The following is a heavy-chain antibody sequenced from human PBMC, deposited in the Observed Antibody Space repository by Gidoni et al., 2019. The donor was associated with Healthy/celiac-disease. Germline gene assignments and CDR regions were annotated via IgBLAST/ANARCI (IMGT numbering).Heavy chain of an antibody. V-gene: IGHV3-23*04. J-gene: IGHJ4*02. D-gene: IGHD5-18*01. CDR1: GFTFSSYA. CDR3: AKDDSYGYFVEGY. CDR2: ISGSGGST. Sequence: EVQLVESGGGLSQPGGSLRLSCAASGFTFSSYAMSWVRQAPGKGLEGVSAISGSGGSTYYADSVKGRFTISRDNSKNTLYLQMNSLRAEDTAVYYCAKDDSYGYFVEGYWGQGTLVTVSS.